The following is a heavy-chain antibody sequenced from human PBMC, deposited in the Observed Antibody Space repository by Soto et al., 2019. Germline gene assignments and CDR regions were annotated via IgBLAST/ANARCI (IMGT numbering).Heavy chain of an antibody. CDR3: ARASLVFAFDI. Sequence: GGSLRLSCAASGFTFSSYSMNWVRQAPGKGLEWVSSISSSSSYIYYADSVKGRFTISRDNAKNSLYLQMNSLRAEDTAVYYCARASLVFAFDIWGQGTMVTVSS. D-gene: IGHD6-6*01. CDR2: ISSSSSYI. CDR1: GFTFSSYS. V-gene: IGHV3-21*01. J-gene: IGHJ3*02.